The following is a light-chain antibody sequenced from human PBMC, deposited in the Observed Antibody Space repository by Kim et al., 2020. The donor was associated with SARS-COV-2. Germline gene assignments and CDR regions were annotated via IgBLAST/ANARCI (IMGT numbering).Light chain of an antibody. CDR3: GPWDSSQGANCV. V-gene: IGLV1-51*01. CDR1: SPNIGNNY. CDR2: DNN. Sequence: QSVLPQPPSVSAAPGQKVTISCSGCSPNIGNNYVSWYQQLPGTAPKLLIYDNNKRPSGIPDRFSGSKTDTSATLVITGLQTGDEADYYCGPWDSSQGANCVFGGGTKLTVL. J-gene: IGLJ3*02.